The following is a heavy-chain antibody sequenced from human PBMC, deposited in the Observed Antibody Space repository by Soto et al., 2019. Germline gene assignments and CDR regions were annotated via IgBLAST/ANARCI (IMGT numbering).Heavy chain of an antibody. CDR3: ASSSGYDPSSYYGMDV. CDR2: ISSSSSYI. J-gene: IGHJ6*02. D-gene: IGHD5-12*01. V-gene: IGHV3-21*01. CDR1: GFTFSSYS. Sequence: GGSLGLSCAASGFTFSSYSMSWVRQAPGKGLEWVSSISSSSSYIYYADSVKGRFTISRDNAKNSLYLQMNSLRAEDTAVYYCASSSGYDPSSYYGMDVWGQGTTVTVSS.